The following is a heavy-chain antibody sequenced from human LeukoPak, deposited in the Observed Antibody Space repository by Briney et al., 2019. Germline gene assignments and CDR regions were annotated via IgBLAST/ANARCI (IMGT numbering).Heavy chain of an antibody. CDR3: ARNGIALNWFDP. CDR2: MYHSGTT. J-gene: IGHJ5*02. D-gene: IGHD2-8*01. V-gene: IGHV4-38-2*02. Sequence: SETLSLTCTVSNYSISTDYYWGWIRQPPGKGLEWIGTMYHSGTTFYKPSLKSRVTISVDTSKNQFSLKLNSVTAADTAVYYCARNGIALNWFDPWGQGTLVTVSS. CDR1: NYSISTDYY.